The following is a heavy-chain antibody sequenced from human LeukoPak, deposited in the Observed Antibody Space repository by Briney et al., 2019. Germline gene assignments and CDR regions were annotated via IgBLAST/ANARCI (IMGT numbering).Heavy chain of an antibody. Sequence: SVKVSCKASGGTFSSYAISWVRQAPGQGLEWMGGIIPIFGTTNYAQKFQGRVTITTDESTSTAYMELSSLRSEDTAVYYCARGAVRGSGWADFDYWGQGTLVTVSS. J-gene: IGHJ4*02. CDR1: GGTFSSYA. CDR2: IIPIFGTT. D-gene: IGHD6-19*01. CDR3: ARGAVRGSGWADFDY. V-gene: IGHV1-69*05.